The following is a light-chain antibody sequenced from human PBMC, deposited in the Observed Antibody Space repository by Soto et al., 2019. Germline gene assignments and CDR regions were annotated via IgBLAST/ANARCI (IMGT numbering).Light chain of an antibody. V-gene: IGKV1-27*01. CDR2: AAS. CDR1: QDINKR. J-gene: IGKJ4*01. Sequence: DFQMTQSPSSLSASVGDRVTITCRASQDINKRLAWFQQKPGKVPKVLIYAASTLQSGVPSRFSGSGSGTEFTLLISSLQPEDVGTYYCQNYNSAPPAGTFGGGTKVELK. CDR3: QNYNSAPPAGT.